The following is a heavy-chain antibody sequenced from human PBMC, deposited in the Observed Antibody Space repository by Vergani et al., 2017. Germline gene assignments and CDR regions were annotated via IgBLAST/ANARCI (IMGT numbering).Heavy chain of an antibody. D-gene: IGHD4-17*01. J-gene: IGHJ4*02. CDR3: ARRMHYDDSFDY. Sequence: QLQLQESGAGLVKPSETLSLICTVSGGSIISSSYYWGWSRQPPGKRLEWIGSIYYSGNTYYTPSLKSRVTISVDTSKNRFSLKLSSVTAADTAVYYCARRMHYDDSFDYWGQGTLVTVSS. CDR1: GGSIISSSYY. V-gene: IGHV4-39*01. CDR2: IYYSGNT.